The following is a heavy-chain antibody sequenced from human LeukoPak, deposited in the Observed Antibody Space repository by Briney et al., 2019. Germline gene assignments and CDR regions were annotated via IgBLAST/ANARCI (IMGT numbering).Heavy chain of an antibody. D-gene: IGHD3-22*01. CDR2: ISAYNGNT. CDR3: ARTTSSGYTKYYYYYYMDV. J-gene: IGHJ6*03. Sequence: ASVKVSCKASGYTFTGYYMHWVRQAPGQGLEWMGWISAYNGNTNYAQKLQGRVTMTTDTSASTAYMELRSLRSDDTAVYYCARTTSSGYTKYYYYYYMDVWGKGTTVTVSS. V-gene: IGHV1-18*04. CDR1: GYTFTGYY.